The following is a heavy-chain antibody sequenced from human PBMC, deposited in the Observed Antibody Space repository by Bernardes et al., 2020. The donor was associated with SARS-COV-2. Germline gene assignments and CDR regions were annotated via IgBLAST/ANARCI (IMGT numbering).Heavy chain of an antibody. V-gene: IGHV1-18*01. CDR3: ARAGRVLASVGEGFPGQMDAFDI. Sequence: ASVKVSCEASGHLFTEYGISWVRQAPGHGLEWMGWIGPHRGTTIYSQSLQGRVTMTTDTSTNRAYMELTNLRSDDTAVYYCARAGRVLASVGEGFPGQMDAFDIWGQGTMVTVSS. J-gene: IGHJ3*02. CDR1: GHLFTEYG. D-gene: IGHD6-19*01. CDR2: IGPHRGTT.